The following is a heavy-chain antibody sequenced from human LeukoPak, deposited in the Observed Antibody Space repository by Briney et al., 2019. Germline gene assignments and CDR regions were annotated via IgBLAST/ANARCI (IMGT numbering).Heavy chain of an antibody. CDR1: GYTFIGYY. J-gene: IGHJ4*02. Sequence: ASVKVSCKASGYTFIGYYMHWVRQAPGQGPEWMGWINPSSGGTNYAQKFQGRVTMTRDTSISTAYMELSRLISDDTAVYYCARDYDSSGYQPPDYWGQGTLVTVSS. CDR2: INPSSGGT. CDR3: ARDYDSSGYQPPDY. D-gene: IGHD3-22*01. V-gene: IGHV1-2*02.